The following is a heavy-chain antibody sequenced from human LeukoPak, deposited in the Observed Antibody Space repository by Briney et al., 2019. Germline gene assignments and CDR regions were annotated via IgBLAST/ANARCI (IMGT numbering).Heavy chain of an antibody. V-gene: IGHV3-74*01. Sequence: GGSLRLSCAASGFTYSSYLMHWVRPPPGKVLVLVSRINGDGNTINYADSVRGRFTISRDNAKNTLYLQMNSLRAEDTAVYYCARGKSGSYGLEDYLGHGTLVTVSS. J-gene: IGHJ4*01. CDR1: GFTYSSYL. D-gene: IGHD1-26*01. CDR2: INGDGNTI. CDR3: ARGKSGSYGLEDY.